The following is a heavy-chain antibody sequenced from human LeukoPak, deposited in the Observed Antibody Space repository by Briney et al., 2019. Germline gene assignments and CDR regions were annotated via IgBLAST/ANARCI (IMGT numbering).Heavy chain of an antibody. CDR1: GYTFTSYG. J-gene: IGHJ3*02. Sequence: ASVKVSCKASGYTFTSYGISWVRQAPGQGLEWMGWINTYNGNTKYVRKLQGRVTMTTDTSTSTAYMELRSLRSDDTAVFYCARDFYCSGGSCYDAFDIWGQGTMVTVSS. CDR3: ARDFYCSGGSCYDAFDI. D-gene: IGHD2-15*01. V-gene: IGHV1-18*01. CDR2: INTYNGNT.